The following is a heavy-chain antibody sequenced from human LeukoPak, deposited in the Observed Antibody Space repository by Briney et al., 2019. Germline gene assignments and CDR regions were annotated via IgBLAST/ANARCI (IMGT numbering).Heavy chain of an antibody. V-gene: IGHV1-69*13. CDR3: ARGGGKYQLLTTPFDY. CDR1: GGTFSSYA. D-gene: IGHD2-2*01. Sequence: SVKVSCKASGGTFSSYAISWVRQAPGQGLEWMGGIIPIFGTANYAQKFQGRVTITADESTSTAYMGLSSLRSEDTAVYYCARGGGKYQLLTTPFDYWGQGTLVTVSS. J-gene: IGHJ4*02. CDR2: IIPIFGTA.